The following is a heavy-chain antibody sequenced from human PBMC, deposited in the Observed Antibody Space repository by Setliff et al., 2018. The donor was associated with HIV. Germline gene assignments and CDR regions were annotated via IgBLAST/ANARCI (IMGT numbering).Heavy chain of an antibody. CDR1: GTPISSYY. J-gene: IGHJ6*02. V-gene: IGHV4-59*01. Sequence: PSETLSLTCLRRVSGTPISSYYWNWIRQPPGKGLEWIGYIYNSGYSNSKPSLKSRVTISLDTSKNQFSLKLSSVTAADTAVYYCARGDGYRANDAYYDTGMDVWGQGITVTVSS. D-gene: IGHD5-12*01. CDR3: ARGDGYRANDAYYDTGMDV. CDR2: IYNSGYS.